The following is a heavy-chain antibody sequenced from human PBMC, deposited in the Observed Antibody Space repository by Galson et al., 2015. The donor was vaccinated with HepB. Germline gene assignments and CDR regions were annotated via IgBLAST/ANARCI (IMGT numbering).Heavy chain of an antibody. CDR3: ARSTVVVVPAASSHDAFDI. V-gene: IGHV1-69*04. CDR2: IIPILGIA. CDR1: GGTFSSYA. D-gene: IGHD2-2*01. J-gene: IGHJ3*02. Sequence: SVKVSCKASGGTFSSYAISWVRQAPGQGLEWMGRIIPILGIANYAQKFQGRVTITADKSTSTAYMELSSLRSEDTAVYYCARSTVVVVPAASSHDAFDIWGQGTMVTVSS.